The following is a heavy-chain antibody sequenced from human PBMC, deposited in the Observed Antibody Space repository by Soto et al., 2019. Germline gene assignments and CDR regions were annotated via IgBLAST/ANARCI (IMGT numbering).Heavy chain of an antibody. J-gene: IGHJ5*02. Sequence: QVQLQESGPGLVKPSETLALTCTVSSGSISSGSSYWGWIRQPPGKGLEWIGNIYYIGNTYYNPSLKSRVTVSIDSSNTRFALKLNSVTAADTAVYYCGAQVYGAKGYLFETCGQGILVTVSS. CDR3: GAQVYGAKGYLFET. CDR2: IYYIGNT. V-gene: IGHV4-39*01. CDR1: SGSISSGSSY. D-gene: IGHD4-17*01.